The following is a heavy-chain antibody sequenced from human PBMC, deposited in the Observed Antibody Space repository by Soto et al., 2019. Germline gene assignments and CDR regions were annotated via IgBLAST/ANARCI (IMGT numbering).Heavy chain of an antibody. V-gene: IGHV4-4*02. J-gene: IGHJ4*02. D-gene: IGHD7-27*01. CDR3: ARKAWVRFDY. Sequence: SETLSLTFAVSGDPISSSVWWTWVRQPPGKGLEWIGEVFHTGNTNYNPSLKSRVTMSVDKSTNEFSLKVNSVTAADTAIYYCARKAWVRFDYWGQGALVTVSS. CDR2: VFHTGNT. CDR1: GDPISSSVW.